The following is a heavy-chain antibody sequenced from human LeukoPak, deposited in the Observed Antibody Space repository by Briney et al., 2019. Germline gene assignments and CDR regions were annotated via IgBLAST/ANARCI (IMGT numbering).Heavy chain of an antibody. Sequence: VSEKVSCKASGYTFTSYYMHWVRQAPGQGLEWMGWISAYNGNTNYAQKLQGRVTMTTDTSASTAYMELRSLRSDDTAVYYCARDLLANYDSSGYYYPSGGYWGQGTLVTVSS. CDR3: ARDLLANYDSSGYYYPSGGY. J-gene: IGHJ4*02. CDR2: ISAYNGNT. V-gene: IGHV1-18*04. CDR1: GYTFTSYY. D-gene: IGHD3-22*01.